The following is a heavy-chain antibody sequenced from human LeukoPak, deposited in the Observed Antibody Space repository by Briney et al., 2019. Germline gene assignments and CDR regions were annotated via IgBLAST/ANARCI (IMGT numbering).Heavy chain of an antibody. CDR2: ISSSSSYI. CDR1: GFTFSSYS. Sequence: GGFLRLSCAASGFTFSSYSMNWVRQAPGKGLEWVSSISSSSSYIYYADSVEGRFTISRDNAKNSLYLQMNSLRAEDTAVYYCAAPRDFWSGYYGYWGQGTLVTVSS. J-gene: IGHJ4*02. CDR3: AAPRDFWSGYYGY. V-gene: IGHV3-21*01. D-gene: IGHD3-3*01.